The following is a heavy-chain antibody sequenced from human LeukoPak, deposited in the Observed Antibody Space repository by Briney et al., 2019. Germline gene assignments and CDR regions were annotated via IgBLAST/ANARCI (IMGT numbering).Heavy chain of an antibody. V-gene: IGHV3-33*03. Sequence: GGSLRLSCAASGFTFSSYGMHWVRQAPGKGLERVAVIWYDGSNKYYADSVKGRFTISRDKSKNTVYLQMNRLRAEDTAVYFCAKSRGFGARGRRPGVGGAFDIWGQGTMVTVSS. CDR1: GFTFSSYG. CDR3: AKSRGFGARGRRPGVGGAFDI. D-gene: IGHD3-16*01. J-gene: IGHJ3*02. CDR2: IWYDGSNK.